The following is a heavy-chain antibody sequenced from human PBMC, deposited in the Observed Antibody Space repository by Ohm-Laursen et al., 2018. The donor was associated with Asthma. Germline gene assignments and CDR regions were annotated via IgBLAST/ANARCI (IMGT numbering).Heavy chain of an antibody. CDR2: ISFNSFKI. CDR1: GFTFSDFN. CDR3: ARVGIAVVAVQADY. Sequence: SLRLSCAATGFTFSDFNMHWVRQAPGKGLEWVAVISFNSFKINYTDSVKGRFTISRDDSKNTLFLEMNSLRAEDTAVYYCARVGIAVVAVQADYWGQGTLVTVSS. D-gene: IGHD6-19*01. V-gene: IGHV3-30-3*01. J-gene: IGHJ4*02.